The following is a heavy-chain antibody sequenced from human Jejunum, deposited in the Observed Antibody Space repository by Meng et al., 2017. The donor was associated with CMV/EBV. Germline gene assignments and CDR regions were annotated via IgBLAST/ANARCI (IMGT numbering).Heavy chain of an antibody. J-gene: IGHJ4*02. D-gene: IGHD1-14*01. V-gene: IGHV3-23*01. CDR1: GFTFWNTG. Sequence: LSCAASGFTFWNTGIIWVRQPSGKGLEWVSRISGTDTSTYYADSVKGRFTISRDNSKNMVYLQMNSLRAEDTAVYYCAKTGGGIDYWGQGTLVTVSS. CDR2: ISGTDTST. CDR3: AKTGGGIDY.